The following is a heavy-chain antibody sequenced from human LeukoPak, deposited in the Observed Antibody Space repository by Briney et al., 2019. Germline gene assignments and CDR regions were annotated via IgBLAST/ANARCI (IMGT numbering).Heavy chain of an antibody. V-gene: IGHV1-18*01. J-gene: IGHJ6*02. CDR3: ARDPKWEGWNTEGRVMDV. CDR1: GYTFIKYG. Sequence: ASVTVSCKAYGYTFIKYGFSWVRQAPGQGLEWLGWISTYNSNTKYAEKFQGRVTMTTDTSTRTAYMELRSLRSDATAVYHCARDPKWEGWNTEGRVMDVWGQGTTVTVSS. CDR2: ISTYNSNT. D-gene: IGHD1-26*01.